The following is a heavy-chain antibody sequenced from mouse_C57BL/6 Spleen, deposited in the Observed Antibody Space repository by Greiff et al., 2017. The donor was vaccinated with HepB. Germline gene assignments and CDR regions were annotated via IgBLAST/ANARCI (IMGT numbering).Heavy chain of an antibody. V-gene: IGHV1-80*01. CDR2: IYPGDGDT. J-gene: IGHJ2*01. D-gene: IGHD4-1*01. CDR3: ARGTGHDY. CDR1: GYAFSSYW. Sequence: QVQLQQSGAELVKPGVSVKISCKASGYAFSSYWMKWVKKRPGKGLEWMGQIYPGDGDTNYNGKFKGKATLTADKSSSTAYMQLSSLTSEDSAVYFCARGTGHDYWGQGTTLTVSS.